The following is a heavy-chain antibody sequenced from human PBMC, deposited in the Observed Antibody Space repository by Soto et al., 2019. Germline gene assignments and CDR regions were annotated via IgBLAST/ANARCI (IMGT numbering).Heavy chain of an antibody. CDR3: ARTYGSGDYFIPFEY. CDR1: GYMFNTYG. D-gene: IGHD3-10*01. Sequence: QVQLLQSGAEVKKPGASVKVSCKASGYMFNTYGITWVRQAPGQGLEWMGWISVYNGNIDYAQKFEGRVTMTTDTATRTAYMALKGLTSDETAVYYCARTYGSGDYFIPFEYWGQGTPVSVSS. CDR2: ISVYNGNI. J-gene: IGHJ4*02. V-gene: IGHV1-18*01.